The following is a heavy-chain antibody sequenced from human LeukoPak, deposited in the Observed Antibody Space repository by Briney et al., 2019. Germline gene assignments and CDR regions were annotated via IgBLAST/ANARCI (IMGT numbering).Heavy chain of an antibody. CDR3: AGQDIVVVPAVFDY. V-gene: IGHV4-34*01. Sequence: PSETLSLTCAVYGGSFSGYYWSWIRQPPGKGLGWIGEINHSGSTNYNPSLKSRVTISVDTSKNQFSLKLSSVTAADTAVYYCAGQDIVVVPAVFDYWGQGTLVTVSS. J-gene: IGHJ4*02. D-gene: IGHD2-2*01. CDR2: INHSGST. CDR1: GGSFSGYY.